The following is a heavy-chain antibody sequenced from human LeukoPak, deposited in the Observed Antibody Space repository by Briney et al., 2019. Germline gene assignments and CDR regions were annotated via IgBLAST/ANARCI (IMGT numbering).Heavy chain of an antibody. CDR3: ARGGYSYGWYYFDY. D-gene: IGHD5-18*01. CDR1: GFTFSSYA. CDR2: ISGSGGST. V-gene: IGHV3-23*01. J-gene: IGHJ4*02. Sequence: GGSLRLSCAASGFTFSSYAMSWVRQAPGKGLEWVSAISGSGGSTYYADSVKGRFTISRDNSKNTLYLQMNSLRAEDTAVYYCARGGYSYGWYYFDYWGQGTLVTVSS.